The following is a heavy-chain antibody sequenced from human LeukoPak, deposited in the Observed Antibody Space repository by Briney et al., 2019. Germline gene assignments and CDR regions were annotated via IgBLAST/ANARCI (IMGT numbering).Heavy chain of an antibody. CDR2: TWYDETKK. V-gene: IGHV3-33*01. D-gene: IGHD5-12*01. Sequence: GRSLRLSCAAPGFTFNSYGMHWVRQAPGKGLEWVAVTWYDETKKDYADSVKGRFTISKDKSKNTLYLQMNSLRAEDTAVYYCARPARGGSGYDFAYYGMDVWGQGTTVTVS. CDR1: GFTFNSYG. CDR3: ARPARGGSGYDFAYYGMDV. J-gene: IGHJ6*02.